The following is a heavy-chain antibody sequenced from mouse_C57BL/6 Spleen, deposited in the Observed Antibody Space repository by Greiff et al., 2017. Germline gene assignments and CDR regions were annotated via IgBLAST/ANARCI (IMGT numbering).Heavy chain of an antibody. CDR3: ARKVDRAWFAY. Sequence: QVQLKESGAELVKPGASVKMSCKASGYTFTSYWITWVKQRPGQGLEWIGDIYPGSGSTNYNEKFKSKATLTVDTSSSTAYMQLSSLTSEDSAVYYCARKVDRAWFAYWGQGTLVTVSA. V-gene: IGHV1-55*01. CDR2: IYPGSGST. CDR1: GYTFTSYW. J-gene: IGHJ3*01.